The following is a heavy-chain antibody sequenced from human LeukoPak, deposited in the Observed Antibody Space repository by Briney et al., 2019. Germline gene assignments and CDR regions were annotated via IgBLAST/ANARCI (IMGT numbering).Heavy chain of an antibody. V-gene: IGHV4-30-4*08. CDR1: GGSISSGDYY. J-gene: IGHJ4*02. Sequence: SETLSLTCAVSGGSISSGDYYWSWIRQPPGKGLERIGYIYDSGSTYYNPSLKSRVTISVDTSKNQFSLKLSSVTAADTAVYYCARTAPPAGYYDSSGYPTENWGQGTLVTVSS. CDR2: IYDSGST. CDR3: ARTAPPAGYYDSSGYPTEN. D-gene: IGHD3-22*01.